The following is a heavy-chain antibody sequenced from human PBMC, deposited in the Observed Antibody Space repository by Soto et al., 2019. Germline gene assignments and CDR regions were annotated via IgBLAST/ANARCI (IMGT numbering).Heavy chain of an antibody. Sequence: SETLSLTCTVSGGSISSYYWSWIRQPPGKGLEWIGYIYYSGSTNYNPSLKSRVTISVDTSKHQFSLKLRSVTAADMALYYCARRYGTTFDYWGQGILVTVSS. CDR2: IYYSGST. V-gene: IGHV4-59*01. J-gene: IGHJ4*02. CDR3: ARRYGTTFDY. CDR1: GGSISSYY. D-gene: IGHD1-7*01.